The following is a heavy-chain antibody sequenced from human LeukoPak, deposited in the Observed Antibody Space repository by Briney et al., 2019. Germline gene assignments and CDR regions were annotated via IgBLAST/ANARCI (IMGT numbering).Heavy chain of an antibody. CDR2: ISSSSSYI. J-gene: IGHJ6*03. D-gene: IGHD2-2*01. CDR1: GFTFSSYS. Sequence: GGSLRLSCAASGFTFSSYSMNWVRQAPGKGLEWVSSISSSSSYIYYADSVKGRFTISRDNAKNSLCLQMNSLRAEDTAVYYCARDSADLREYQLNYYYYVDVWGKGTTVTVSS. CDR3: ARDSADLREYQLNYYYYVDV. V-gene: IGHV3-21*01.